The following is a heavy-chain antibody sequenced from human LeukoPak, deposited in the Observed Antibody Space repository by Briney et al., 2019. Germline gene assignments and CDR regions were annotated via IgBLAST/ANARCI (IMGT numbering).Heavy chain of an antibody. CDR1: GYTFTGYY. V-gene: IGHV1-2*02. CDR2: INPNSGGT. J-gene: IGHJ4*02. D-gene: IGHD1-26*01. Sequence: ASVKVSCKASGYTFTGYYMHWVRQAPGQGVEWMGWINPNSGGTNYAQNFQGRVTLTRDTSLSTAYMELSRLRSDDTAVYYCARCIVGATTCYFDYRGQGTLVTVSS. CDR3: ARCIVGATTCYFDY.